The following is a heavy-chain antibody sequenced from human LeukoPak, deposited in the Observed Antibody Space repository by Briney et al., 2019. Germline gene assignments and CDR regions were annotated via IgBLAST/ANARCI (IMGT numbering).Heavy chain of an antibody. CDR3: AKDWSYNYDSD. D-gene: IGHD3-22*01. V-gene: IGHV3-23*01. Sequence: PGGSLRLSCAASGFPFSSYAMSWVRQAPGKGLEWVSGISGSGDNTYYADSVRGRFTISRDNSQDTLYLQMNSLKADDTAVYYCAKDWSYNYDSDWGQGTLVTVSS. CDR1: GFPFSSYA. J-gene: IGHJ4*02. CDR2: ISGSGDNT.